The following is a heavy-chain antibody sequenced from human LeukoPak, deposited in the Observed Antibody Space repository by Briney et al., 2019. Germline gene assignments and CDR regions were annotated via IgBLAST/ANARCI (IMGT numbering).Heavy chain of an antibody. J-gene: IGHJ4*02. V-gene: IGHV4-34*01. CDR1: GGSFSGYY. CDR2: INHSGST. CDR3: ARGGRRTPYYFDY. D-gene: IGHD1-14*01. Sequence: SETLSLTCAVYGGSFSGYYWSWIRQPPGKGLEWIGEINHSGSTNYNPSLKSRVTISADTSKNQFSLKLSSVTAADTAVYYCARGGRRTPYYFDYWGQGTLVTVPS.